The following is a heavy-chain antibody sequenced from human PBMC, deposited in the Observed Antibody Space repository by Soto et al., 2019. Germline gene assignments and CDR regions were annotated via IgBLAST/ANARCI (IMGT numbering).Heavy chain of an antibody. J-gene: IGHJ6*02. CDR2: IYYSGST. Sequence: SETLSLTCTVSGGSISSSSYYWGWIRHPPGKGLEWIGSIYYSGSTYYNPSLKSRVTISVDTSKNQFSLKLSSVTAEDTAVYYCARLVFGYSSSPYYYYGMDVWGQGTTVTVYS. D-gene: IGHD6-13*01. V-gene: IGHV4-39*01. CDR1: GGSISSSSYY. CDR3: ARLVFGYSSSPYYYYGMDV.